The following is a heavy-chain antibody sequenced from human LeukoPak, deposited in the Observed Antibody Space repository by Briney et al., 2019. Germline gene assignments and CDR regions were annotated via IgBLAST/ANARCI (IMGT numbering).Heavy chain of an antibody. CDR1: GYSISSGYY. CDR3: ARDRVVNWFDP. D-gene: IGHD2-2*01. CDR2: IYHSGST. V-gene: IGHV4-38-2*02. J-gene: IGHJ5*02. Sequence: PSETLSLTCTVSGYSISSGYYWGWIRQPPGKGLEWIGSIYHSGSTYYNPSLKSRVTISVDTSKNQFSLRLSSVTAADTAVYYCARDRVVNWFDPWGQGTLVTVSS.